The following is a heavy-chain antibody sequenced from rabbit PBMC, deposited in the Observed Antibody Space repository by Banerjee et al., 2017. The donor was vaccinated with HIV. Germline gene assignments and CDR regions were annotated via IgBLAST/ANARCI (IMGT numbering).Heavy chain of an antibody. CDR3: ARDWGAYAGHGYATGWLDL. CDR1: GFSFSNKYV. CDR2: INTSSGNT. Sequence: QEQLEESGGDLVKPEGSLTLTCTASGFSFSNKYVMCWVRQAPGKGLEWIACINTSSGNTVYASWAKGRFTISKTSSTTVTLQMTSLTAADTATYFCARDWGAYAGHGYATGWLDLWGQGPLVTVS. J-gene: IGHJ5*01. V-gene: IGHV1S45*01. D-gene: IGHD6-1*01.